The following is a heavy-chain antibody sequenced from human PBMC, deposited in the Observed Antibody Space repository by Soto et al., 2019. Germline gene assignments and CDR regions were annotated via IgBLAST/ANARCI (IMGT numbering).Heavy chain of an antibody. CDR3: ARVSYSNYLFDY. CDR2: IYYSGST. D-gene: IGHD4-4*01. V-gene: IGHV4-30-4*01. CDR1: GGSISSGDYY. J-gene: IGHJ4*02. Sequence: SETLSLTCTVSGGSISSGDYYWSWIRQPPGKGLEWIGYIYYSGSTYYNPSLKSRVTISVDTSKNQFSLKLSSVTAADTAVYYCARVSYSNYLFDYWGQGTLVTVSS.